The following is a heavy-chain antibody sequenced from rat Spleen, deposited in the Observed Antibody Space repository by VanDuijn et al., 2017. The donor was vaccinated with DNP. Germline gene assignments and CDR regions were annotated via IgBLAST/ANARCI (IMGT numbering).Heavy chain of an antibody. CDR3: DISHGYCYDGSYYPFAY. V-gene: IGHV2-6*01. D-gene: IGHD1-12*02. CDR1: GFSLTTYS. J-gene: IGHJ3*01. CDR2: ISGGGST. Sequence: QVQLKESGPGLVQPSETLSLTCTVSGFSLTTYSVSWVRQPPGKGLEWIAAISGGGSTDYNSALNSRLSISRDTSKSQVFLKMNRVPTEDTAMYFCDISHGYCYDGSYYPFAYWCQGTLVTVSS.